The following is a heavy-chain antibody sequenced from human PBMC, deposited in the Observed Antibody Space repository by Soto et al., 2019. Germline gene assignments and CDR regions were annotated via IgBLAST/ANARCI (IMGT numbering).Heavy chain of an antibody. CDR3: ANQKIRFSVAGTLYGLGV. V-gene: IGHV3-48*02. D-gene: IGHD6-19*01. CDR1: GLVFSTYS. Sequence: PXGVVKLFCGAAGLVFSTYSMNWVRQAPGKGLEWISYISSTSGTIYYADSVKGRFTIFRDNAKNSLFLQMNGLRDDDTAVYYCANQKIRFSVAGTLYGLGVWGQGTTVTVSS. J-gene: IGHJ6*02. CDR2: ISSTSGTI.